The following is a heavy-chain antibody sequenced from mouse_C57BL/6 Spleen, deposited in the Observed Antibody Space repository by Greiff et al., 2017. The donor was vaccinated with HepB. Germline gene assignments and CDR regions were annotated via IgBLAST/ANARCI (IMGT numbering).Heavy chain of an antibody. D-gene: IGHD2-4*01. J-gene: IGHJ4*01. CDR1: GFSLTSYG. CDR3: ARKGRYGHDYVGNYYAMDY. Sequence: QVQLKESGPGLVQPSQSLSITCTVSGFSLTSYGVHWVRQSPGKGLEWLGVIWSGGSTDYNAAFISRLSISKDNSKSQVFFKMNSLQADDTAIYYCARKGRYGHDYVGNYYAMDYWGQGTSVTVSS. CDR2: IWSGGST. V-gene: IGHV2-2*01.